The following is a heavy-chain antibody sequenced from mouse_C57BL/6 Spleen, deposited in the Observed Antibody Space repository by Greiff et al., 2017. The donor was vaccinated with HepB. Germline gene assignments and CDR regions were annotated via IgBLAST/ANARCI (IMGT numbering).Heavy chain of an antibody. J-gene: IGHJ1*03. D-gene: IGHD3-1*01. CDR1: GYSITSGYY. CDR2: ISYDGSN. V-gene: IGHV3-6*01. Sequence: EVQLQESGPGLVKPSQSLSLTCSVTGYSITSGYYWNWIRQFPGNKLEWMGYISYDGSNNYNPSLKNRISITRDTSKNQFFLKLNSVTTEDTATYYCAREGARLGDWYFDVWGTGTTVTVSS. CDR3: AREGARLGDWYFDV.